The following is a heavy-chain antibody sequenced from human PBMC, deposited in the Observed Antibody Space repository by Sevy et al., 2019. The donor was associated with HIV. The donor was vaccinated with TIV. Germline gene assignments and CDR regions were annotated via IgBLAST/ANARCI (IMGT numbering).Heavy chain of an antibody. Sequence: SETLSLTCAVYGGSFSGYYWSWIRQPPGKGLEWIGEINHSGSTNSNPSLKSRVTLSVDTSKNQFSLKLSSVTAADTAVYYCARVPTLCSSTSCYNGMDVWGQGTTVTVSS. CDR3: ARVPTLCSSTSCYNGMDV. CDR1: GGSFSGYY. J-gene: IGHJ6*02. V-gene: IGHV4-34*01. D-gene: IGHD2-2*01. CDR2: INHSGST.